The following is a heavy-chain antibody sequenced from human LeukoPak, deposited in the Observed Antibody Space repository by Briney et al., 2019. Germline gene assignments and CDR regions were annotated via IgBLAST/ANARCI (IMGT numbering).Heavy chain of an antibody. D-gene: IGHD2-2*01. CDR1: GGSISSSSYY. V-gene: IGHV4-39*07. Sequence: PSETLSLTCTVSGGSISSSSYYWGWIRQPPGKGLEWIGSIYYSGSTYYNPSLKSRVTISVDTSKNQFSLKLSSVTAADTAVYYCARRADIVVVPAATPFDYWGQGTLVTVSS. CDR3: ARRADIVVVPAATPFDY. J-gene: IGHJ4*02. CDR2: IYYSGST.